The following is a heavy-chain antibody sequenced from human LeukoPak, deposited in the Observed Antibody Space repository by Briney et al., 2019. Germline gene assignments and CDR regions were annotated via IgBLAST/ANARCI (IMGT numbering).Heavy chain of an antibody. J-gene: IGHJ5*02. CDR3: TRYDSSRFDP. CDR1: VFTFSGYG. Sequence: GRSLRLSCAASVFTFSGYGMHWVRQAPDRGLEWVTGIAYDGSRKHYADSVRGRFTISRDNSRNTMDLQMNSLRVEDTAVYHCTRYDSSRFDPWGQGTLVIVSS. V-gene: IGHV3-30*03. CDR2: IAYDGSRK. D-gene: IGHD3-3*01.